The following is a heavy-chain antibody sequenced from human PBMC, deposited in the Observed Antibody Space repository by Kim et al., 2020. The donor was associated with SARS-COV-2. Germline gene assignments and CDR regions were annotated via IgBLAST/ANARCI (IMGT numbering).Heavy chain of an antibody. Sequence: GGSLRLSCAASGFTFSNAWMSWVRQAPGKGLEWVGRIKSKTDGGTTDYAAPVKGRFAISRDDSKNTLYLQMNSLKTEDTAVYYCTTDIEGCTNGVCYTNYYYGMDVWGQGTTVTVSS. CDR1: GFTFSNAW. D-gene: IGHD2-8*01. CDR2: IKSKTDGGTT. J-gene: IGHJ6*02. V-gene: IGHV3-15*01. CDR3: TTDIEGCTNGVCYTNYYYGMDV.